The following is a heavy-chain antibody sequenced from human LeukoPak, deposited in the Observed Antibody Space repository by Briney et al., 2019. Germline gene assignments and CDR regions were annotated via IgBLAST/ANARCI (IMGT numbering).Heavy chain of an antibody. CDR1: GGSISSSSYY. D-gene: IGHD3-10*01. CDR3: ASPGAPFDY. Sequence: SETLSLTCTVSGGSISSSSYYWGWIRQPPGKGLEWIGSIYYSGSTYYNPSLKSRVTISADTSKNQFSLKLSSVTAADTAVYYCASPGAPFDYWGQGTLVTVSS. V-gene: IGHV4-39*01. CDR2: IYYSGST. J-gene: IGHJ4*02.